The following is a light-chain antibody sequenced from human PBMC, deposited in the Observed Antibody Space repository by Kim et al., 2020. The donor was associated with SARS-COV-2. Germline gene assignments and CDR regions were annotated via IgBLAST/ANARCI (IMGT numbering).Light chain of an antibody. V-gene: IGKV4-1*01. J-gene: IGKJ4*01. CDR3: QQYYSTPLT. CDR1: QSVLYSSNNKNY. CDR2: WAS. Sequence: DIVMTQSPDSLGVSLGERATINCKSSQSVLYSSNNKNYLAWYQQKSGQPPKLLIYWASTRESGVPDRFSGSGSGTDFTLTISSLQAEDVAVYYCQQYYSTPLTFGGGTKLEIK.